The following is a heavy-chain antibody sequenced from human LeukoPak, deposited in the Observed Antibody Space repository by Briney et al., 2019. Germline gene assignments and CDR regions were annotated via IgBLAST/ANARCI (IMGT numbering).Heavy chain of an antibody. CDR2: IYPGGSDA. CDR3: AGQRSLAAAAGY. CDR1: GYSFTSYW. Sequence: GESLKISCKGSGYSFTSYWIGWVRQMPGKGLEWMGIIYPGGSDARDSPSFQGQVTISADKSISTASLQWSSLKASDPAMYYCAGQRSLAAAAGYWGQGTLVTVSS. V-gene: IGHV5-51*01. J-gene: IGHJ4*02. D-gene: IGHD6-13*01.